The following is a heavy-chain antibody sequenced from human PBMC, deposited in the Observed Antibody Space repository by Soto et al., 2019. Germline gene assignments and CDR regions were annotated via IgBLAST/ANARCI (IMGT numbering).Heavy chain of an antibody. CDR3: ARLTPGYSNGWFIDY. D-gene: IGHD6-19*01. Sequence: SETLSLTCTVSGCSISSGGYYWSWIRQHPGKGPEWIGYIYYSGRTYYNPSLKSRVTISVDASKNQFSLKLSSVTAADTAVYYCARLTPGYSNGWFIDYWGQGTLVTVSS. J-gene: IGHJ4*02. CDR1: GCSISSGGYY. V-gene: IGHV4-30-4*08. CDR2: IYYSGRT.